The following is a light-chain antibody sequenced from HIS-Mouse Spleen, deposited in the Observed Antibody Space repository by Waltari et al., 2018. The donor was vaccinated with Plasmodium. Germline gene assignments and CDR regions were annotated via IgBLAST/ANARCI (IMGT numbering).Light chain of an antibody. V-gene: IGLV2-23*03. Sequence: SALTPPPSVSVSPGQSLTISSTGSSIADGGYNLVPWYQQHPGKAPKLMIYEGSKRPSGVSNRFSGSKSGNTASLTISGLQAEDEADYYCCSYAGSSTFVFGGGTKLTVL. CDR2: EGS. J-gene: IGLJ3*02. CDR1: SIADGGYNL. CDR3: CSYAGSSTFV.